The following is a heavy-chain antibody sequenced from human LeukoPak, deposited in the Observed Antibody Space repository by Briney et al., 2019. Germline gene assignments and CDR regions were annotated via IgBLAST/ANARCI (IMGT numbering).Heavy chain of an antibody. J-gene: IGHJ4*02. CDR1: GYTLTDYY. CDR3: ARVGYYESSGYYEY. Sequence: ASVTVSCTASGYTLTDYYMHWVRQAPGQGLEWMGRINPNSGGTNYAQKFQGRVTMARDTSISTVYMELSRLRSDDTAVYYCARVGYYESSGYYEYWGQGTLVTVSS. D-gene: IGHD3-22*01. V-gene: IGHV1-2*06. CDR2: INPNSGGT.